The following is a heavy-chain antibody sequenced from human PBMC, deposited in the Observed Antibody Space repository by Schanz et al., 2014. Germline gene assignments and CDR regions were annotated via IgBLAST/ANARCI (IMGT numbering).Heavy chain of an antibody. CDR1: GFTFNNYD. J-gene: IGHJ4*02. CDR2: ISGGGGSA. V-gene: IGHV3-23*04. CDR3: AKEGTVVSGSPRDY. D-gene: IGHD3-10*01. Sequence: EVQLVESGGCLVQPGGSLRLSCAASGFTFNNYDMNWVRLVPGKGLECVSGISGGGGSAYYADSVKGRFTISRDNSKNTLYLQMSSLRAEDTAVYYCAKEGTVVSGSPRDYWGRGTLVTVSS.